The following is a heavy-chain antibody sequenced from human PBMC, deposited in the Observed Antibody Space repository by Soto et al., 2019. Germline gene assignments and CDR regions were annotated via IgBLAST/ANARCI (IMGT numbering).Heavy chain of an antibody. CDR3: ARQEVVAATNYYYYGMDV. J-gene: IGHJ6*02. CDR2: IYPGDSDT. Sequence: GESLKISCMGSGYTFTSHWIGWVRQMPGKGLEWMGIIYPGDSDTRYSPSFQGQVTISADKSISTAYLQWSSLKASDTAMYYCARQEVVAATNYYYYGMDVWGQGTTVTVSS. V-gene: IGHV5-51*01. D-gene: IGHD2-15*01. CDR1: GYTFTSHW.